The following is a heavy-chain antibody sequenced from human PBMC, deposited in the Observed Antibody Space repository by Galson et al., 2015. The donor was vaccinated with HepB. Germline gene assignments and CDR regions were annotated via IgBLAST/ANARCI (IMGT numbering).Heavy chain of an antibody. CDR1: GGSISSGDYY. V-gene: IGHV4-30-4*01. D-gene: IGHD3-22*01. J-gene: IGHJ6*02. Sequence: TLSLTCTVSGGSISSGDYYWSWIRQPPGKGLEWIGYIYYSGSTYYNPSLKSRVTISVDTSKNQFSLKLSSVTAADTAVYYCAGGMHYYDSSGYPYGMDVWGQGTTVTVSS. CDR3: AGGMHYYDSSGYPYGMDV. CDR2: IYYSGST.